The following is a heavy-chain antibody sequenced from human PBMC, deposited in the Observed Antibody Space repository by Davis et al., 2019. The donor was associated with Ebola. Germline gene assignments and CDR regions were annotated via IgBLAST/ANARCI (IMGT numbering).Heavy chain of an antibody. CDR1: GGSFSGYY. J-gene: IGHJ5*02. Sequence: SETLSLTCAVYGGSFSGYYWSWIRQPPGKGLEWIGEINHSGVTNYNPSLKSRVTISVDTSKNQFSLKLSSVTAADTAVYYCARGGRTYNWFDPWGQGTLVTVSS. V-gene: IGHV4-34*01. D-gene: IGHD3-10*01. CDR2: INHSGVT. CDR3: ARGGRTYNWFDP.